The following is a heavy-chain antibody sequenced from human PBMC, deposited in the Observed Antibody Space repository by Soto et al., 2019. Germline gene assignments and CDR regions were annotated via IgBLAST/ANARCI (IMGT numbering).Heavy chain of an antibody. CDR2: INPNSGGT. D-gene: IGHD6-19*01. J-gene: IGHJ4*02. Sequence: ASVKVSCKASGYTFSGFYMHWVRQAPEQGLEWMGWINPNSGGTKSAEKFQGRVTMTRDTSISTAYMELSRLTSADTAVYYCASAAVTGTAGLDFWGQGTQVTVSS. CDR3: ASAAVTGTAGLDF. CDR1: GYTFSGFY. V-gene: IGHV1-2*02.